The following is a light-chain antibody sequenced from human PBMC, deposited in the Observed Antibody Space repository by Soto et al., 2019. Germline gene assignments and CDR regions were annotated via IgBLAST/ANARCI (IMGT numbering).Light chain of an antibody. V-gene: IGLV2-11*01. J-gene: IGLJ3*02. CDR1: SSDVGGSNF. Sequence: QSALTQPRSVSGSPGQSVTISCTGTSSDVGGSNFVSWYQQHPGKAPKLVIYDVSKRPSGVPDRFSGSKSGNTASLTISGLQAEDEADYYCFSYAGNSLWVFGGGTKLTVL. CDR3: FSYAGNSLWV. CDR2: DVS.